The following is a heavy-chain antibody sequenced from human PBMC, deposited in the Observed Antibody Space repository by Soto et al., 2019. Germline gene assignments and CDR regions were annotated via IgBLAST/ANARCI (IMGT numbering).Heavy chain of an antibody. CDR3: ATFDYGSGIFDY. D-gene: IGHD3-10*01. CDR2: FDPEDGET. J-gene: IGHJ4*02. V-gene: IGHV1-24*01. CDR1: GYTLTELS. Sequence: ASVKVSCKVSGYTLTELSMHWVRQAPGKGLEWMGGFDPEDGETIYAQKFQGRVTLTEDTSTDTAYMELSSLRSEDTAVYYCATFDYGSGIFDYWGQGTLVTVSS.